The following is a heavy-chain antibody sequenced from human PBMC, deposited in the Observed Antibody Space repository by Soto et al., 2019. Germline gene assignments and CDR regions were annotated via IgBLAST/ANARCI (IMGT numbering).Heavy chain of an antibody. CDR1: GFNLSHPW. V-gene: IGHV3-15*01. J-gene: IGHJ4*02. CDR3: TTGIYYDLLTGYHDVAY. D-gene: IGHD3-9*01. CDR2: IKSATDGGTA. Sequence: EVQLVQSGGGLVKPGGSLRLSCAASGFNLSHPWMTWVRQAAGQGLEWVGRIKSATDGGTADYAAPVKGRITISRDDSENTVYLQMNSLKTEDTAVYYCTTGIYYDLLTGYHDVAYWGQGNLVTDSS.